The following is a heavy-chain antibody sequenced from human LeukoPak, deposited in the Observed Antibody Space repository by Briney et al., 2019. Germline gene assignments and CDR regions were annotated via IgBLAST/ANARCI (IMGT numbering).Heavy chain of an antibody. CDR1: GFTFSSYS. CDR3: ARDALIAAVDFDY. CDR2: ISSSSSYI. J-gene: IGHJ4*02. Sequence: GGSQRLSCAASGFTFSSYSMNWVRQAPGKGLEWVSSISSSSSYIYYADSVKGRFTISRDNAKNSLYLQMNSLRAEDTAVYYCARDALIAAVDFDYWGQGTLVTVSS. D-gene: IGHD6-13*01. V-gene: IGHV3-21*01.